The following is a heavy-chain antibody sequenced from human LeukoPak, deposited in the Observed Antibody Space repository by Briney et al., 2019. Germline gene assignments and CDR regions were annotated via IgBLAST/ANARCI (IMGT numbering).Heavy chain of an antibody. V-gene: IGHV3-23*03. J-gene: IGHJ4*02. CDR3: AKSRLTSTHDFDY. Sequence: GGSLRLSCAASGFTFSNYAMSWVRQAPGKGLEWVSIIGSGGRTTFYADSVKGRFTISGDNSKNTLHLQMNSLRAEDTALYFCAKSRLTSTHDFDYWGQGILVTVSS. CDR1: GFTFSNYA. CDR2: IGSGGRTT. D-gene: IGHD2-15*01.